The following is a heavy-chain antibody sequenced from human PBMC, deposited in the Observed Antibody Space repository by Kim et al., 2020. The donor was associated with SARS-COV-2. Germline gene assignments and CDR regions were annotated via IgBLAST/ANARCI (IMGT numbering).Heavy chain of an antibody. CDR3: AKDPNIAAGFNWYFDL. D-gene: IGHD6-6*01. CDR2: ISGSGGST. CDR1: GFTFSSYA. Sequence: GGSLRLSCAASGFTFSSYAMSWVRQAPGKGLEWVSAISGSGGSTYYADSVKGRFTISRDNSKNTLYLQMNSLRAEDTAVYYCAKDPNIAAGFNWYFDLWGRGTLVTVSS. V-gene: IGHV3-23*01. J-gene: IGHJ2*01.